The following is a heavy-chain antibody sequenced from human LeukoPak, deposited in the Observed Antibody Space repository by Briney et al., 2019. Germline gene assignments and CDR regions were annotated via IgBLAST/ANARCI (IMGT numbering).Heavy chain of an antibody. V-gene: IGHV3-21*01. CDR1: GFTFSSYS. CDR2: ISSSSSYI. Sequence: PGGSLRLSCAASGFTFSSYSMNWVRQAPGKGLEWVSSISSSSSYIYYADSVKGRFTISRDNDKNSLYLQMNSLGAEDTAVYYCAREERIAGGDFDYWGQGTLVTVSS. J-gene: IGHJ4*02. CDR3: AREERIAGGDFDY. D-gene: IGHD6-13*01.